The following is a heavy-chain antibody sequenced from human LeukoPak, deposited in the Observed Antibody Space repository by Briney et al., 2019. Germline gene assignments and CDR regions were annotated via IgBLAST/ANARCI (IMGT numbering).Heavy chain of an antibody. V-gene: IGHV3-30-3*01. CDR3: ARGVGSASYYYYGMDV. CDR1: GFTFSSYA. CDR2: ISYDGSNK. Sequence: EPGRSLRLSCAASGFTFSSYAMHWVRQAPGKGLEWVAVISYDGSNKYYADSVKGRFTISGDNSKNTLYLQMYSLRAEDTAVYYCARGVGSASYYYYGMDVWGQGTTVTVSS. D-gene: IGHD6-19*01. J-gene: IGHJ6*02.